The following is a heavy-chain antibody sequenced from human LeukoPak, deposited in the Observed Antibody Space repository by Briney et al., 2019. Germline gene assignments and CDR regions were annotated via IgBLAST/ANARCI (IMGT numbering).Heavy chain of an antibody. Sequence: MPSETLSLTCTVSGGSISSSSYYWGWIRQPPGKGLEWIGSICYSGSTYYNPSLKSRVTISVDTSKNQFSLKLSSVTAADTAVYYCARVSTRAAAVDYWGQGTLVTVSS. V-gene: IGHV4-39*07. CDR1: GGSISSSSYY. J-gene: IGHJ4*02. CDR2: ICYSGST. D-gene: IGHD6-13*01. CDR3: ARVSTRAAAVDY.